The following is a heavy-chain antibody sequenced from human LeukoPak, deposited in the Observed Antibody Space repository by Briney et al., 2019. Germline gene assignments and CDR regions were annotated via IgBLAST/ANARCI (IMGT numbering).Heavy chain of an antibody. Sequence: GGSLRLSCAASGFTFSSYWMSWVRQAPGKGLEWVANIKQDGSEKYYVDAVKGRFTISRDNAKNLLYLQMNSLRAEDTAVYYCARELGRKAAAGFYMDVWGKGTTVTVSS. CDR2: IKQDGSEK. V-gene: IGHV3-7*01. CDR3: ARELGRKAAAGFYMDV. CDR1: GFTFSSYW. D-gene: IGHD6-13*01. J-gene: IGHJ6*03.